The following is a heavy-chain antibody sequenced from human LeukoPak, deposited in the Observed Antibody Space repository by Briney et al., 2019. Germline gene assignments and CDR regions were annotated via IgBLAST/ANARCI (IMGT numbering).Heavy chain of an antibody. Sequence: GGSLRLSCEVSGFTFSSHAMGWVRQAPGEGLEWVSVISGGGGSTYYADSLKGRFTISRDNSKNTLYLQMNSLRAEDTAVYYCARGSYHPFDYWGQGTLVTVSS. CDR2: ISGGGGST. CDR1: GFTFSSHA. V-gene: IGHV3-23*01. D-gene: IGHD1-26*01. J-gene: IGHJ4*02. CDR3: ARGSYHPFDY.